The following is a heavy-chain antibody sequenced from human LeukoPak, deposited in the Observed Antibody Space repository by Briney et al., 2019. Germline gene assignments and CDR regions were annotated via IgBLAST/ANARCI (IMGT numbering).Heavy chain of an antibody. CDR2: IKQDGSEK. CDR1: GFTFSSYW. D-gene: IGHD2-15*01. J-gene: IGHJ4*02. V-gene: IGHV3-7*01. CDR3: AREGGDIVVVGDYFDY. Sequence: GGSLRLPCAASGFTFSSYWMSWVRQAPGKGLEWVANIKQDGSEKYYVDSVKGRFTISRDNAKNSLYLQMNSLRAEDTAVYYCAREGGDIVVVGDYFDYWGQGTLVTVSS.